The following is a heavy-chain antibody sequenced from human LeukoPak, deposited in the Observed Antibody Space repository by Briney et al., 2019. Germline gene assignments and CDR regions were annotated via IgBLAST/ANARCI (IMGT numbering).Heavy chain of an antibody. CDR1: GFSFNKNG. CDR2: LRYDGSNQ. Sequence: GGSLRLSCAASGFSFNKNGMHWVRQAPGKGLEWVAFLRYDGSNQEYADSVKGRFTISRDNSKNTLYLQMNSLRVEDTSLYYCARDDPHYDIVTGYYPIDYWGQGTPVTVSS. CDR3: ARDDPHYDIVTGYYPIDY. D-gene: IGHD3-9*01. J-gene: IGHJ4*02. V-gene: IGHV3-30*02.